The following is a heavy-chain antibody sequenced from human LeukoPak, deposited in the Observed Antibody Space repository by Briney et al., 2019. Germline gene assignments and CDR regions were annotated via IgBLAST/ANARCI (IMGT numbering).Heavy chain of an antibody. J-gene: IGHJ6*03. V-gene: IGHV3-7*01. CDR3: ARDLGGARSYYYYMDV. D-gene: IGHD2-21*01. CDR2: IKQDGGEK. Sequence: PGGSLKLSCAASGFTFSNYSMSWVRQAPGRGLEWVANIKQDGGEKYYVDSVKGRFTISRDNARNSLYLQMNSLRAEDTAVYYCARDLGGARSYYYYMDVWGRGTTVTVSS. CDR1: GFTFSNYS.